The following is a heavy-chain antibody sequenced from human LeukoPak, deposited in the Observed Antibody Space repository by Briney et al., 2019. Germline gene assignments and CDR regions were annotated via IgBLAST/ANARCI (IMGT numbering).Heavy chain of an antibody. Sequence: PVKVSCKASGFTFSNSAIQWVRQTRGQRLEWIGWIIVGSGRTHYAQNLQERLTITRDMSTNTAYMELSSLRSEDTAVYYCAAELYSGTYGRCCSFAFWGQGTPVTVSS. CDR1: GFTFSNSA. CDR3: AAELYSGTYGRCCSFAF. V-gene: IGHV1-58*02. D-gene: IGHD1-26*01. CDR2: IIVGSGRT. J-gene: IGHJ4*02.